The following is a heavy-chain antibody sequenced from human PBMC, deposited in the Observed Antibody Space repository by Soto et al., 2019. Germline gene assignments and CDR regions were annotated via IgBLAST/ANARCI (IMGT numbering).Heavy chain of an antibody. CDR2: IYLSGST. J-gene: IGHJ4*02. V-gene: IGHV4-4*02. CDR1: GGSISSSNW. CDR3: ARDISVFAAY. D-gene: IGHD1-20*01. Sequence: SETLSLTCAVSGGSISSSNWWCWVRQPPAKGLEWIEEIYLSGSTNYNPALKSRVTISVDKSKNQFSLKLSSVTAADTAVYYCARDISVFAAYWGQGTLVTVSS.